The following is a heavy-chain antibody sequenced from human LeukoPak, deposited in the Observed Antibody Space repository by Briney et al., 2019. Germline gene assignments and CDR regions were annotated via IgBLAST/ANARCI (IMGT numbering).Heavy chain of an antibody. V-gene: IGHV3-33*01. CDR2: IAYDGSRA. Sequence: GRSLRLSCAGSGFTFGGYGMHWFRQTPGKGLELVAVIAYDGSRAFYADSVKGRFTISRDNSKNTMSVQMDDLRAEDTAVYYCTRYNNDHFDNWGQGTLVTVSS. J-gene: IGHJ4*02. CDR3: TRYNNDHFDN. CDR1: GFTFGGYG. D-gene: IGHD1-14*01.